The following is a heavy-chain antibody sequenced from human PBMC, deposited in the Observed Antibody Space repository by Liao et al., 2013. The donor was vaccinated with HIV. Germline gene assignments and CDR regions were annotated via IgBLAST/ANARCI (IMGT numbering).Heavy chain of an antibody. Sequence: VQLQESGPGLVKPSETLSLTCTVSDGSIHNHYWSWIRQPPGKGLEWIGYIYYSGSPSYNPSLESRVTISVDTSKSQFSLKLKSVTTADTAVYYCARRSPVAYYFDFWGKGALVTVSS. CDR1: DGSIHNHY. V-gene: IGHV4-59*11. CDR2: IYYSGSP. J-gene: IGHJ4*02. CDR3: ARRSPVAYYFDF.